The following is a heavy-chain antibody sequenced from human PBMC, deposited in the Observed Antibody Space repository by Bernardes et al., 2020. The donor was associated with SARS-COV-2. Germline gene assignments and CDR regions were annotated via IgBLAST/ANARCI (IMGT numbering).Heavy chain of an antibody. CDR3: VKDTYGGTWYEY. Sequence: GGYLRLSCAASGFMFCSYEIHWVRQAPGKGLECLSAISGSGDSTYYADSAKGRFTISRDNSKNTVFLQMSSLRNEDTAVYYCVKDTYGGTWYEYWCQGTLLTVCS. J-gene: IGHJ4*02. CDR1: GFMFCSYE. V-gene: IGHV3-64D*09. D-gene: IGHD6-13*01. CDR2: ISGSGDST.